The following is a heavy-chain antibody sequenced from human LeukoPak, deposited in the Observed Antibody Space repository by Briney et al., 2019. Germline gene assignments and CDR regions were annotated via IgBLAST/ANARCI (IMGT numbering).Heavy chain of an antibody. CDR2: IYYSGST. D-gene: IGHD6-19*01. CDR1: GGSISSSSYY. CDR3: ARQGRYPY. J-gene: IGHJ4*02. V-gene: IGHV4-39*01. Sequence: SETLSLTCTVSGGSISSSSYYWGWIRQPPGKGLEWIGSIYYSGSTCYNPSLKSRVTISVDTSKNQFSLKLSSVTAADTAVYYCARQGRYPYWGQGTLVTVSS.